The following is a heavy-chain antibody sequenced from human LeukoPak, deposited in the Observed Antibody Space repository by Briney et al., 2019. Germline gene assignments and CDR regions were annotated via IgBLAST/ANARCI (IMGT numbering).Heavy chain of an antibody. CDR3: ARDAIVARGNWFDP. D-gene: IGHD2-15*01. V-gene: IGHV1-69*15. J-gene: IGHJ5*02. CDR2: IIPIFGTA. Sequence: ASVKVSCKASGGTFSSYAISWVRQAPGQGLEWMGRIIPIFGTANYAQKFQGRVTITADESTSTAYMELSSLRSEDTAVYYCARDAIVARGNWFDPWGQGTLVTVSS. CDR1: GGTFSSYA.